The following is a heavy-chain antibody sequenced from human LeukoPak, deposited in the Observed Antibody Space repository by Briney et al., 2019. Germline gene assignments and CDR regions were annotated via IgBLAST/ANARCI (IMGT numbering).Heavy chain of an antibody. J-gene: IGHJ4*02. CDR3: AHPPGSRMTTVTSVY. CDR2: ISGSGGST. V-gene: IGHV3-23*01. CDR1: GFTFSSYA. D-gene: IGHD4-17*01. Sequence: GGSLRLSCAASGFTFSSYAMSWVRQAPGKGLEWVSAISGSGGSTYYADSVKGRFTISRDNSKNTLYLQMNSLRAEDKAVYYCAHPPGSRMTTVTSVYWGQGTLVTVSS.